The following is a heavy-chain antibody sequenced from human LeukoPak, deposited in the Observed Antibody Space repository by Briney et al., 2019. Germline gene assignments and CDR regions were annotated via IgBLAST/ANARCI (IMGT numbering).Heavy chain of an antibody. CDR3: ARETYKQRLIFRSIDY. CDR2: IRSEAYGGTT. Sequence: GESLRLSCTASGFTFGDYAMNWVRQPPGKGLEWIGFIRSEAYGGTTEYAASVKGRFTISRDDSKSIAYLQINSLKTEDTALYYCARETYKQRLIFRSIDYWGQGTLVTVSS. J-gene: IGHJ4*02. CDR1: GFTFGDYA. V-gene: IGHV3-49*04. D-gene: IGHD6-25*01.